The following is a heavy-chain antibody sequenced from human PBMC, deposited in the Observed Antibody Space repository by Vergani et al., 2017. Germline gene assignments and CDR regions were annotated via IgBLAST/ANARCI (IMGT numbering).Heavy chain of an antibody. D-gene: IGHD2-2*01. J-gene: IGHJ3*01. CDR3: AKVCGSTSCPYGGGSFDV. CDR2: INNNGGST. V-gene: IGHV3-23*01. CDR1: GFTFNSYA. Sequence: QLLESGGGLIQPGGSLRLSCAASGFTFNSYAMTWVRQAPGKGLEWVSGINNNGGSTYYADSVKGRFTISRDNSKNTLYLQMTDLRAEDTATYYCAKVCGSTSCPYGGGSFDVWGHGTMVTVSS.